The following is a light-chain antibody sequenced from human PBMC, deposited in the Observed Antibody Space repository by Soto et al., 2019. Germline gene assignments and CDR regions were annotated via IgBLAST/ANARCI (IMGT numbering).Light chain of an antibody. Sequence: PGERATLSCRASESISSHYIAWYQQKPGQAPRLLIFGASTRATGIPDRFSGSWSGTDFTLTISILEPEDFAVYYCQNFRESPFTFGPGTKVDIK. CDR1: ESISSHY. V-gene: IGKV3-20*01. CDR3: QNFRESPFT. CDR2: GAS. J-gene: IGKJ3*01.